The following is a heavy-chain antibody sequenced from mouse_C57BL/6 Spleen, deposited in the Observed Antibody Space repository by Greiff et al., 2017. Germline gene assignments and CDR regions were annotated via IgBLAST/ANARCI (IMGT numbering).Heavy chain of an antibody. V-gene: IGHV1-26*01. D-gene: IGHD2-12*01. Sequence: EVQLQQSGPELVKPGASVKISCKASGYTFTDYYMNWVKQSHGQSLEWIGDINPNNGGTSYNQKFKGKATLTVDKSSSTADMEHRSLPSEDSAVXYCAYDGDWVAYWGQGTLVTVSA. CDR1: GYTFTDYY. CDR3: AYDGDWVAY. J-gene: IGHJ3*01. CDR2: INPNNGGT.